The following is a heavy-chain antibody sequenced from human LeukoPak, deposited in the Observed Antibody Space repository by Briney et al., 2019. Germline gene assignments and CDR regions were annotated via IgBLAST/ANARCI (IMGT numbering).Heavy chain of an antibody. CDR2: ISSSSSYI. CDR3: ARGDLSRGYYYDSXPTXMDI. D-gene: IGHD3-22*01. V-gene: IGHV3-21*01. CDR1: GFTFSSYS. Sequence: PGGSLRLSCAASGFTFSSYSMNWVRQAPGKGLEWVSSISSSSSYIYYADSVKGRFTISRDNAKNSLYLQMNSLRAEDTAVYYCARGDLSRGYYYDSXPTXMDIWGQGTMVTVSS. J-gene: IGHJ3*02.